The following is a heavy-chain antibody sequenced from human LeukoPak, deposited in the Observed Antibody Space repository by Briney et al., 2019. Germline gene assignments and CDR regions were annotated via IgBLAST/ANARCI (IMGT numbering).Heavy chain of an antibody. CDR3: AKAHYDFWSDYYMDV. CDR1: GFTFSAYA. Sequence: PGGSLRLSCTASGFTFSAYAMNWVRQAPGKGLEWLADIGNSDGKPYYADSVKGRFTISRDNSKNTLYLQMNSLRAEDTAVYYCAKAHYDFWSDYYMDVWGKGTTVTVSS. J-gene: IGHJ6*03. V-gene: IGHV3-23*01. D-gene: IGHD3-3*01. CDR2: IGNSDGKP.